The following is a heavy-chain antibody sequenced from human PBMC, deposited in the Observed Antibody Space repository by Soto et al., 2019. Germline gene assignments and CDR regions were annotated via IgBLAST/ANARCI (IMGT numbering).Heavy chain of an antibody. Sequence: ASVKVSCKASGYTFTSYGITWVRQAPGQGLEWMGRIIPILGVGNYAQKFQGRVTITADKSTNTAYMELSSLRSEDTAVYYCARTTDGDYGAFDIWGQGTMVTVSS. CDR3: ARTTDGDYGAFDI. CDR1: GYTFTSYG. J-gene: IGHJ3*02. D-gene: IGHD4-17*01. V-gene: IGHV1-69*04. CDR2: IIPILGVG.